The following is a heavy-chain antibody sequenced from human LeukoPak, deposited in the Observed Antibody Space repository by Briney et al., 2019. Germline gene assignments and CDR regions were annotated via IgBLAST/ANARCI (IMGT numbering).Heavy chain of an antibody. CDR2: INPNSGGT. D-gene: IGHD6-13*01. Sequence: GASVKVSCXASGYTFTGYYMHWVRRAPGQGLEWMGWINPNSGGTNYAQKFQGRVTMTTDTSTSTAYMELRSLRSDDTAVYYCARSPPSSSWYDWYFDLWGRGTLVTVSS. J-gene: IGHJ2*01. CDR3: ARSPPSSSWYDWYFDL. V-gene: IGHV1-2*02. CDR1: GYTFTGYY.